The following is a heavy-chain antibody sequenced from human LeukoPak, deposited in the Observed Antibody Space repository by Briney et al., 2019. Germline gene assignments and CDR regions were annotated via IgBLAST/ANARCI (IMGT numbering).Heavy chain of an antibody. V-gene: IGHV1-2*02. CDR2: INPNSGGT. D-gene: IGHD6-13*01. Sequence: ASVKVSCKASGYTFTSYYMHWVRQAPGQGLEWMGWINPNSGGTNYAQKFQGRVTMTRDTSISTAYMELSRLRSDDTAVYYCARESRIAAAGTGGFDPWGQGTLVTVSS. CDR1: GYTFTSYY. J-gene: IGHJ5*02. CDR3: ARESRIAAAGTGGFDP.